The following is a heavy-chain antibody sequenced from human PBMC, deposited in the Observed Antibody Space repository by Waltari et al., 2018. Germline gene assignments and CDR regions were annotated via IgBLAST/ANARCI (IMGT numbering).Heavy chain of an antibody. Sequence: EVQLVESGGGLVQSGGSLRLSGAAPGFTFSSNWMSWVRQAPGKGLEGVANIKQDGSEKYYVDSVKGRFTISRDNAKNSLYLQMNSLRAEDTAIYYCAREAVKFDSWGQGTLVTVSS. CDR1: GFTFSSNW. CDR3: AREAVKFDS. J-gene: IGHJ4*02. CDR2: IKQDGSEK. V-gene: IGHV3-7*01.